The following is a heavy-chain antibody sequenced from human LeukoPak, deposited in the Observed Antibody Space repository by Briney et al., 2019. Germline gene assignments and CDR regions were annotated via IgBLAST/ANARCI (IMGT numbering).Heavy chain of an antibody. CDR1: GGTFSSYA. J-gene: IGHJ1*01. V-gene: IGHV1-69*13. Sequence: GASVKVSCKASGGTFSSYAISWVRQAPGQGLEWMGGIIPTFGTANYAQKFQGRVTITADESTSTAYMELSSLRSEDTAVYYCAREMGELPDGDFQHWGQGTLVTVSS. D-gene: IGHD1-26*01. CDR2: IIPTFGTA. CDR3: AREMGELPDGDFQH.